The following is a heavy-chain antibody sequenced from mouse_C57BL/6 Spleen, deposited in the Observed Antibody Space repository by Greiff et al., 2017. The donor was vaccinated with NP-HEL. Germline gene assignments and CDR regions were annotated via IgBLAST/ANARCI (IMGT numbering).Heavy chain of an antibody. J-gene: IGHJ3*01. CDR3: ARESPGAWFAY. V-gene: IGHV1-64*01. Sequence: QVQLQQPGAELVKPGASVKLSCKASGYTFTSYWMHWVKQRPGQGLEWIGMIHPNSGSTNYNEKFKSKATLTVDKSSSTAYMQRSSLTSEDSAVYYGARESPGAWFAYWGQGTLVTVSA. CDR1: GYTFTSYW. CDR2: IHPNSGST.